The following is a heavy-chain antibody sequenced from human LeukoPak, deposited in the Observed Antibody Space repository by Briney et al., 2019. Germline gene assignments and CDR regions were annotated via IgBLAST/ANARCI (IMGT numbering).Heavy chain of an antibody. J-gene: IGHJ4*02. CDR3: ARVRLRLGELSSLHFDY. CDR2: INTNTGNP. D-gene: IGHD3-16*02. V-gene: IGHV7-4-1*02. CDR1: GYTFTSYA. Sequence: ASVKVSCKASGYTFTSYAMNWVRQAPGQGLEWMGWINTNTGNPTYAQGFTGRFVFSLDTSVSTAYLQISSLKAEDTAVYYCARVRLRLGELSSLHFDYWGQGTLVTVSS.